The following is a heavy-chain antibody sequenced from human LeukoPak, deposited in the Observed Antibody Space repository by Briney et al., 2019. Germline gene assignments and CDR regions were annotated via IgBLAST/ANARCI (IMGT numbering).Heavy chain of an antibody. CDR2: IIPILGIA. D-gene: IGHD6-13*01. V-gene: IGHV1-69*04. CDR1: GGTFSSYA. Sequence: GSSVKVSCKASGGTFSSYAISWVRQAPGQGLEWMGRIIPILGIANYAQKFQGRVTITADKSTSTAYMELSSLRSEDTAVYYCAREGDPIAAAGTKNWFDPWGQGTLVTVSS. J-gene: IGHJ5*02. CDR3: AREGDPIAAAGTKNWFDP.